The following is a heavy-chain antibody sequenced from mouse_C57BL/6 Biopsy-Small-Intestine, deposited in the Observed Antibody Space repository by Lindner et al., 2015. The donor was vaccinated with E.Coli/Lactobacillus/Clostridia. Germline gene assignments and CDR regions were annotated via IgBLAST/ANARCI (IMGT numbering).Heavy chain of an antibody. Sequence: VQLQESGAELVRPGTSVKVSCKASGYAFTNYLIEWVKQRPGQGLEWIGVINPGSGGTNYNEKFKGKATLTADKSSSTAYMQLSSLTSEDSAVYFCARGLTGTDYWGQGTTLTVSS. CDR2: INPGSGGT. D-gene: IGHD4-1*01. V-gene: IGHV1-54*01. CDR3: ARGLTGTDY. J-gene: IGHJ2*01. CDR1: GYAFTNYL.